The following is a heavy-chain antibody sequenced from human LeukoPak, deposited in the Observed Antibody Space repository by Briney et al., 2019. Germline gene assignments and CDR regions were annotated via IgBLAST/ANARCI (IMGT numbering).Heavy chain of an antibody. D-gene: IGHD2-15*01. CDR3: ARLPLGYCSGGSCYYFDY. CDR1: AGSITSVGYY. CDR2: IYYSGST. J-gene: IGHJ4*02. Sequence: PSQTLSPTCTVSAGSITSVGYYWSWLRQHPGKGLERIGYIYYSGSTYYNQSLKSRVTISVDTSKNQFSLKLSSVTAADTAVYYCARLPLGYCSGGSCYYFDYWGQGTLVTVSS. V-gene: IGHV4-31*03.